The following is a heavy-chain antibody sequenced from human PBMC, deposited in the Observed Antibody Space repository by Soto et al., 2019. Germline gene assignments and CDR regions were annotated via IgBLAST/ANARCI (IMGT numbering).Heavy chain of an antibody. V-gene: IGHV1-69*12. D-gene: IGHD6-13*01. CDR1: GGTFSSYA. CDR3: ARESGIAAAGTLHHGMDV. Sequence: QVQLVQSGAEVKKPGSSVKVSCKASGGTFSSYAISWVRQAPGQGLEWMGGIIPIFGTANYAQKFQGRVTITADESTSTAYMELSSRRSEDTAVYYCARESGIAAAGTLHHGMDVWGQGTTVTVSS. J-gene: IGHJ6*02. CDR2: IIPIFGTA.